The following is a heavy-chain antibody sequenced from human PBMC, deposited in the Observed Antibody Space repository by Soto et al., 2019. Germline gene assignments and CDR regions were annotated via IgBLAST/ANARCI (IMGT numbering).Heavy chain of an antibody. J-gene: IGHJ6*02. CDR3: AIAFTKYCSSSSCYPDV. D-gene: IGHD2-2*01. CDR2: IYPGDSDT. Sequence: PGESLKISCKGSGYSFTNHWIGWVRQMPGKGLEWMGIIYPGDSDTRYSPSFQGQVTISADKSISTAYLQWSSLKASDTALYYCAIAFTKYCSSSSCYPDVWGQGTTVTVSS. CDR1: GYSFTNHW. V-gene: IGHV5-51*01.